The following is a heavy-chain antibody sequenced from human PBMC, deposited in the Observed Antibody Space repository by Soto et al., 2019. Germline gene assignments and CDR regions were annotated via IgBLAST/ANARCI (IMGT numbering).Heavy chain of an antibody. CDR1: GFTFSSYA. V-gene: IGHV3-23*01. Sequence: GGTLRLSCAASGFTFSSYAMSWVRQAPGKGLEWVSAISGSGGSTFYADSVKGRFTISRDTSKNTLFLQMNSLRAEDTAVYFCAKYSGRGYDWFDSLGQGSLVTVSS. CDR2: ISGSGGST. J-gene: IGHJ5*01. CDR3: AKYSGRGYDWFDS. D-gene: IGHD5-12*01.